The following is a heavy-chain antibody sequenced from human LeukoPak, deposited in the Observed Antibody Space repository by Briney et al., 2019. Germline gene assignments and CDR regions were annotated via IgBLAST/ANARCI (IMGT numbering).Heavy chain of an antibody. J-gene: IGHJ6*03. CDR3: ARDRYGDYGYYYMDV. CDR1: GGSISSSSYY. Sequence: PSETLSLTCTVSGGSISSSSYYWGWIRQPPGKGLEWIGYIHYSGSTYYNPSLKSRVTISVDTSKNQFSLKLSSVTAADTAVYYCARDRYGDYGYYYMDVWGKGTTVTVSS. V-gene: IGHV4-39*07. CDR2: IHYSGST. D-gene: IGHD4-17*01.